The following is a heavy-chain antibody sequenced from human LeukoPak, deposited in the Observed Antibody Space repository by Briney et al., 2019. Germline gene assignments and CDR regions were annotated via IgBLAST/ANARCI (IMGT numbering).Heavy chain of an antibody. CDR2: IRYDGSKK. D-gene: IGHD6-19*01. J-gene: IGHJ5*02. CDR1: GFTFSSYG. CDR3: ARISYSSGWYEH. Sequence: GGSLRLSCAASGFTFSSYGMHWVRQAPGKGLEWVAFIRYDGSKKYDADSVKGRFTISRDNAKNTLYLQMNSLRAEDTAVYYCARISYSSGWYEHWGQGTLVTVSS. V-gene: IGHV3-30*02.